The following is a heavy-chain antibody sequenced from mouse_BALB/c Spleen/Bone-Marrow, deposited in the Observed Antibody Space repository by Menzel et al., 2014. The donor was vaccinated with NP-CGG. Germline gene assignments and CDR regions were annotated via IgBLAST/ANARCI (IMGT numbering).Heavy chain of an antibody. CDR3: ASRYDAMDY. Sequence: VMLVESGAELMKPGASVKISCKATGYTFSSYWIEWVKQRPGHGLEWIGEILPGSGSTDYNEKFKGKATFTADTSSNTAYIQLSSLTSEDSAVYYCASRYDAMDYWGQGTSVTVSS. CDR1: GYTFSSYW. J-gene: IGHJ4*01. V-gene: IGHV1-9*01. CDR2: ILPGSGST.